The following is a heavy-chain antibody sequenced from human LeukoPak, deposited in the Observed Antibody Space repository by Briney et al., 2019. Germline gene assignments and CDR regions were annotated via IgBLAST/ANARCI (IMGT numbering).Heavy chain of an antibody. D-gene: IGHD3-22*01. CDR3: ATYYYDSSGPKGFDP. J-gene: IGHJ5*02. CDR2: FDPEDGET. Sequence: ASVKVSCKVSGYTLTELSMHWVRQAPGKGLEWMGGFDPEDGETIYAQKSQGRVTMTEDTSTDTAYMELSSLRSEDTAVYYCATYYYDSSGPKGFDPWGQGTLVTVSS. CDR1: GYTLTELS. V-gene: IGHV1-24*01.